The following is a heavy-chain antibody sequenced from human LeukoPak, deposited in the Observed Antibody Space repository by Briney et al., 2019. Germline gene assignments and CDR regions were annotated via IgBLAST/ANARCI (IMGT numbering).Heavy chain of an antibody. J-gene: IGHJ4*02. CDR3: ARAVYSSSWYEY. CDR2: INPNSGGT. Sequence: ASVKVSCKASGYTFTGYYMHWVRQAPGQGLEWMGWINPNSGGTTYAQIFQGRVTMTRDTSISTAYMELSRLRSDDTAVYYCARAVYSSSWYEYWGQGTLVTVSS. V-gene: IGHV1-2*02. CDR1: GYTFTGYY. D-gene: IGHD6-13*01.